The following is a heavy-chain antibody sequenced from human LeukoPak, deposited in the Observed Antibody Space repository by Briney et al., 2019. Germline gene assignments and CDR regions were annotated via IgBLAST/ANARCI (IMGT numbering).Heavy chain of an antibody. CDR2: TGSTGVST. D-gene: IGHD2-15*01. CDR1: GFTFSSYA. V-gene: IGHV3-23*01. Sequence: GGSLRLSCAASGFTFSSYAMNWVRQAPGKGLEWVSGTGSTGVSTFYADSVKGRFTISRDNSKNTLYLQMNSLRAEDTAVYYCAKLAVRVVAAWSYFDYWGQGTLVTVSS. CDR3: AKLAVRVVAAWSYFDY. J-gene: IGHJ4*02.